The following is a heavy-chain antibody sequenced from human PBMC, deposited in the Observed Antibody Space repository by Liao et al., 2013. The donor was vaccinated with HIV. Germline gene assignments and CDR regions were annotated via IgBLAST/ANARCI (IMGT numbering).Heavy chain of an antibody. CDR3: ARDTALLKRYSVSYYYMDV. D-gene: IGHD5-18*01. J-gene: IGHJ6*03. CDR2: IYSTGST. CDR1: GGSISSGSYY. Sequence: QVQLQESGPGLVKPSQTLSLTCTVSGGSISSGSYYWSWIRQPAGKGLEWVGRIYSTGSTSYNPSLKSRVTISLDTSKNQFSLKLNSVTAADTAVYFCARDTALLKRYSVSYYYMDVWGRGTTVTVSS. V-gene: IGHV4-61*02.